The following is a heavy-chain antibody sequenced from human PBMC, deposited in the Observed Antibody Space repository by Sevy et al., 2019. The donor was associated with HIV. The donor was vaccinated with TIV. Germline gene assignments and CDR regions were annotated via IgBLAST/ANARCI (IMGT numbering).Heavy chain of an antibody. D-gene: IGHD1-26*01. V-gene: IGHV3-21*01. J-gene: IGHJ3*02. Sequence: GGSLRLSCAASGFTFSSYSMNWVRHAPGKGLEWVSSISSSSSYIYYADSVKGRFTISRDNAKNSLYLQMNSLRAEDTAVYYCARGLMGAPDAFDIWGQGTMVTVSS. CDR1: GFTFSSYS. CDR3: ARGLMGAPDAFDI. CDR2: ISSSSSYI.